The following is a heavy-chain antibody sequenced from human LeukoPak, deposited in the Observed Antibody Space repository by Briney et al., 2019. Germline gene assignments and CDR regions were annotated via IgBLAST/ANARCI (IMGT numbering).Heavy chain of an antibody. Sequence: GRSLRLSCAASGFVFTHYGFHWVRQAPGKGLEWVAVIGVDGTMKYYAESVKGRFTISRDNSRNTLYLQMNSLRAEDTAVYYCVRDGRSGWHFDHWGQGTRVTVSS. CDR3: VRDGRSGWHFDH. CDR1: GFVFTHYG. J-gene: IGHJ4*02. CDR2: IGVDGTMK. D-gene: IGHD6-19*01. V-gene: IGHV3-33*01.